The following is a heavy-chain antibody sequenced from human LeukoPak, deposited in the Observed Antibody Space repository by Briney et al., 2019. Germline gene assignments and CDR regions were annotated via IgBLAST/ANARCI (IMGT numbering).Heavy chain of an antibody. CDR1: DGSISSYY. D-gene: IGHD6-19*01. V-gene: IGHV4-59*08. CDR2: IYYSGST. Sequence: PPETLSLTCTVSDGSISSYYWNWIRQPPGKGLEWIGYIYYSGSTNYNPSLKSRVTISVDTSKNQFSLKLSSVTAADTAVYYCARQHSSGWYVFDYWGQDTLVTVSS. CDR3: ARQHSSGWYVFDY. J-gene: IGHJ4*02.